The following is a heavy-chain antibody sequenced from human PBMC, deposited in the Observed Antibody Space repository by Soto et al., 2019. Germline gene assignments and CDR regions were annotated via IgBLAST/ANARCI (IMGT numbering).Heavy chain of an antibody. D-gene: IGHD2-8*01. CDR2: IYYSGST. CDR3: AGGGTNGVWGFFYYYGMDV. CDR1: GGSISSYY. V-gene: IGHV4-59*01. Sequence: SETLSLTCTVSGGSISSYYWSWIRQPPGKGLEWIGYIYYSGSTNYNPSLKSRVTISVDTSKNQFSLKLSSVTAAETAVYYCAGGGTNGVWGFFYYYGMDVWGQGTTVTVSS. J-gene: IGHJ6*02.